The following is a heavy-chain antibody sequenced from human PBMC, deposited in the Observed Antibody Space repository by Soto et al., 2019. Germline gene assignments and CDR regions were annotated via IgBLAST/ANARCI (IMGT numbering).Heavy chain of an antibody. CDR2: INSNSGAT. J-gene: IGHJ4*02. Sequence: GASVKVSCKASGYTFTAYSLHWVRQAPGQGLEWMGWINSNSGATNYAQKFQGRVTMARDTSISTAYMELSGLRSDDTAVYYCARESLVTGTRHFDYWGQGTLVTVSS. CDR3: ARESLVTGTRHFDY. D-gene: IGHD1-7*01. CDR1: GYTFTAYS. V-gene: IGHV1-2*02.